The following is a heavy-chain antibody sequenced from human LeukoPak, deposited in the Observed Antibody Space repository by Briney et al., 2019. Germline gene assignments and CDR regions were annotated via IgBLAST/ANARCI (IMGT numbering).Heavy chain of an antibody. CDR3: AKDPYYYGSGSYPPSYYYYGMDV. V-gene: IGHV3-9*01. CDR1: GFTFDDYA. D-gene: IGHD3-10*01. CDR2: ISWNSGSI. Sequence: GGSLRLYCAASGFTFDDYAMHWVRQAPGKGLEWASGISWNSGSIGYADSVKGRFTVSRDNAKNSLYLQMNSLRAEDTALYYCAKDPYYYGSGSYPPSYYYYGMDVWGQGTTVTVSS. J-gene: IGHJ6*02.